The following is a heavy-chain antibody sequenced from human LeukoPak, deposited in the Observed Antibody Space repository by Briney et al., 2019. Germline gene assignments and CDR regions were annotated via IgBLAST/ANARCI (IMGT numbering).Heavy chain of an antibody. CDR2: IYTSGRT. J-gene: IGHJ4*02. V-gene: IGHV4-4*07. CDR3: ARKGAAYYFDY. CDR1: GGPISSYY. D-gene: IGHD1-26*01. Sequence: SETLSLICSVSGGPISSYYWSWIRQPAGKGLEGIGRIYTSGRTIYNPSLKSRVTMSVDTSKNQFFLKLSSVTAADTAVYYCARKGAAYYFDYWGQGTLVTVSS.